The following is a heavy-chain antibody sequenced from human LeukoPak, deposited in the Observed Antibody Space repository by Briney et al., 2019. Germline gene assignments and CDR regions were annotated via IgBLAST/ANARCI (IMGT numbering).Heavy chain of an antibody. CDR1: GGSISSGDYY. V-gene: IGHV4-30-4*01. J-gene: IGHJ5*02. Sequence: PSQTLSLTCTVSGGSISSGDYYWSWIRQPPGKGLEWIGYIYYSGSTYYNPSLKSRVTISVDTSKNQFSLKLSSVTAADTAVYYCARIAAADKNNWFDPWGQGTLVTVSS. CDR3: ARIAAADKNNWFDP. CDR2: IYYSGST. D-gene: IGHD6-13*01.